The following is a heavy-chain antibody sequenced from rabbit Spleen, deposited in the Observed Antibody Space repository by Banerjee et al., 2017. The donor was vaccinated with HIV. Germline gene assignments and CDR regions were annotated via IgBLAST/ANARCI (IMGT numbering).Heavy chain of an antibody. J-gene: IGHJ6*01. CDR1: GFSFSFSNY. Sequence: QSLEESGGDLVKPGASLTLTCTASGFSFSFSNYLCWVRQPPGKGPEWIASIAAGVSGTTYYATWAKGRFTISNPSSTTVTLQMTSLTAADTATYFCARDSGTSFSTYGMDLWGPGTLVTVS. CDR3: ARDSGTSFSTYGMDL. CDR2: IAAGVSGTT. V-gene: IGHV1S40*01. D-gene: IGHD8-1*01.